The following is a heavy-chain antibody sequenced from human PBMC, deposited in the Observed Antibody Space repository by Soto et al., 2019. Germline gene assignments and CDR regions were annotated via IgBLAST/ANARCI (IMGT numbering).Heavy chain of an antibody. Sequence: QVQLQESGPGLVNPSGTLSLTCAVSGGPLSSSSWWSWVRQPPGKTLEWLGEIFYSGSTKYNPSLNSRVTISADQSKNDFSLRLSSVTAADTAVYYCVHHGGVPYYHDFWGQGMLVTVSS. J-gene: IGHJ4*02. D-gene: IGHD2-8*01. CDR3: VHHGGVPYYHDF. CDR1: GGPLSSSSW. CDR2: IFYSGST. V-gene: IGHV4-4*02.